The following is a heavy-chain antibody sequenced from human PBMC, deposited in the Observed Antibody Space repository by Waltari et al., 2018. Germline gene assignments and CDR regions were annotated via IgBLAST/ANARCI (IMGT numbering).Heavy chain of an antibody. CDR3: ASRDCSIDRCYASSWNSFDC. Sequence: EVQLVESGGGLVQPGGSLRLSCAASGLTFRNYWMTWVRQGPGKGLEGVAKIKQEGSEKYYVDSVKGRFTISRDNANNLLYLQMNSLRGGDTAVYYCASRDCSIDRCYASSWNSFDCWGQGTLVTVSS. CDR1: GLTFRNYW. D-gene: IGHD2-15*01. J-gene: IGHJ4*02. CDR2: IKQEGSEK. V-gene: IGHV3-7*03.